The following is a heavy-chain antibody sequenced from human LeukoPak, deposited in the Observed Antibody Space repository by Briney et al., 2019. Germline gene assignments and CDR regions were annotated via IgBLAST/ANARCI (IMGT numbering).Heavy chain of an antibody. J-gene: IGHJ4*02. Sequence: ASVKVSCKASGYTFTSYGISWVRQAPGQGLEWMGWISAYNGNTNYAQKLQGRVTMTTDTSTSTAYMELRSLRSDDTAVYYCARGSHYDFWSGYHSYYFDYWGQGTLVTVSS. CDR2: ISAYNGNT. V-gene: IGHV1-18*01. D-gene: IGHD3-3*01. CDR3: ARGSHYDFWSGYHSYYFDY. CDR1: GYTFTSYG.